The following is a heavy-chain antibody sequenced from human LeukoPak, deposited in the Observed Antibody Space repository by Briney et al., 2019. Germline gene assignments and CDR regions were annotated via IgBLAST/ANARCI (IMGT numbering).Heavy chain of an antibody. J-gene: IGHJ4*02. CDR1: GFTFSTYA. Sequence: GGSLRLSCAASGFTFSTYAMHWVRQAPGKGLEYVSAISSNGGSTYYANSVKGRFTISRDNSKNTLSLQMGSLRAEDMAVYYCARGGTLVRSPFDYWGQGTLVTVSP. CDR2: ISSNGGST. V-gene: IGHV3-64*01. CDR3: ARGGTLVRSPFDY. D-gene: IGHD3-10*01.